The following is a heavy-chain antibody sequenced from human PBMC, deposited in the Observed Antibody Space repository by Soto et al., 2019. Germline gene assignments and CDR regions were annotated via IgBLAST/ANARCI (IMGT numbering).Heavy chain of an antibody. J-gene: IGHJ6*02. V-gene: IGHV1-24*01. CDR2: FDPEEGEV. Sequence: GASVKVSCKVSGYALNEVAIHWVRQGPGKRLEWMGGFDPEEGEVMYAQNFQGRVTMTEDTSTDTAYMTLSRLRSEDTAVYYCATTETPDWRGASIDFYGLNVWGQGTTVTVSS. D-gene: IGHD3-9*01. CDR3: ATTETPDWRGASIDFYGLNV. CDR1: GYALNEVA.